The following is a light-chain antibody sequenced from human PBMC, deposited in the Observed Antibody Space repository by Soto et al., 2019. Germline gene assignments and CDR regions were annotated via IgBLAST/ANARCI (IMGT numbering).Light chain of an antibody. CDR1: QSVSSN. J-gene: IGKJ5*01. Sequence: EIVMTQSPATLSVSPGERATLSCRASQSVSSNLAWYQQKPGQAPSLLIYRASTRATGIPARFSGSGSGTEFTLTISSLQYEDFALYYCQQYNNWPIIFGQGTRLEIK. V-gene: IGKV3-15*01. CDR3: QQYNNWPII. CDR2: RAS.